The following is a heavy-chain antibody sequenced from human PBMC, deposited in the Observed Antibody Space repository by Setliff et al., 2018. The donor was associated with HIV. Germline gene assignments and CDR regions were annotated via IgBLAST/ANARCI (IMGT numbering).Heavy chain of an antibody. J-gene: IGHJ4*02. D-gene: IGHD2-21*02. Sequence: SETLSLTCTVSGGSITTGSYYWSWIRQHPGKGLEWIGYIYYTGSTNYNPSLKSRITISVDTYKSKFSLKLRSVTAADTAAYYCARLPPYCGGYCFNFDYWGQGKLVTVSS. CDR3: ARLPPYCGGYCFNFDY. CDR1: GGSITTGSYY. V-gene: IGHV4-61*01. CDR2: IYYTGST.